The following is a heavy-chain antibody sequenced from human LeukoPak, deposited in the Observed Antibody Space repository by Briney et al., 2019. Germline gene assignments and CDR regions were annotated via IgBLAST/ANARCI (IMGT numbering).Heavy chain of an antibody. CDR3: ARAFGDLDASDI. Sequence: PGGSLRLSCAASGFTFSKSWMSWARQAPGKGLECVANIKPDGTEKYYVDSVKGRFTISRDNSKNTLYLQMNSLRAEDTAVYYCARAFGDLDASDIWGQGTMVTVSS. D-gene: IGHD4-17*01. CDR2: IKPDGTEK. V-gene: IGHV3-7*01. CDR1: GFTFSKSW. J-gene: IGHJ3*02.